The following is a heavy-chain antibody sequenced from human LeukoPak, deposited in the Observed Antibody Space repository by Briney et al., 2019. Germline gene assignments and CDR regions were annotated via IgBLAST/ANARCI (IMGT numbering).Heavy chain of an antibody. CDR3: ARDPSGSGSYFDH. V-gene: IGHV4-59*01. CDR1: GGSINSYY. J-gene: IGHJ4*01. D-gene: IGHD3-10*01. Sequence: PSETLSLTCTVSGGSINSYYWSWIRQPPGKGLEWIGYIYYNGSTKYNPSLKSRVTISVDTSKNQFSLKLSSVTAADTAVYCCARDPSGSGSYFDHWGQGTLVTVSS. CDR2: IYYNGST.